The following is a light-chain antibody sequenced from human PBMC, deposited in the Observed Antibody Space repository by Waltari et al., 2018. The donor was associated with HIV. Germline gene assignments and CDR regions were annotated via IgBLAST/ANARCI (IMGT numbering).Light chain of an antibody. V-gene: IGLV1-44*01. J-gene: IGLJ1*01. Sequence: QSVVTQPPSASGTPGQRVTIPCSGSSSNIGSNTVHWYQQLPGTAPKLLIYSNNQRPSGVPDRFSGSKSGTSASLAISGLQSEDEADYYCAAWDDSLNGNVFGTGTKVTVL. CDR3: AAWDDSLNGNV. CDR2: SNN. CDR1: SSNIGSNT.